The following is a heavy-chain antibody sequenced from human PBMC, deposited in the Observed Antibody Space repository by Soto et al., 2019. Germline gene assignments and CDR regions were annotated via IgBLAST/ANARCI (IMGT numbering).Heavy chain of an antibody. CDR3: AKDIVVEHESSGYHYFDQ. Sequence: EVQLLESGGGLVQPGGSLRLSCAASGFTFSRYAMSWVRQAPGKGLEWVSALSGSGGSTYYADSVKGRFTISSDNSKNTLYLQMNSLRAEDTAVYSCAKDIVVEHESSGYHYFDQWGQGTLVTVSS. V-gene: IGHV3-23*01. CDR2: LSGSGGST. CDR1: GFTFSRYA. J-gene: IGHJ4*02. D-gene: IGHD3-22*01.